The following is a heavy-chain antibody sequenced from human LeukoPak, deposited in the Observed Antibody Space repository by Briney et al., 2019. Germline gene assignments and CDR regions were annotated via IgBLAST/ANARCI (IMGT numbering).Heavy chain of an antibody. CDR2: ISSSSSTI. CDR3: ARAWGGIDI. Sequence: GGSLRLSCAASGFTFSSYEMNWVRQAPGKGLEWVSYISSSSSTIYYADSVKGRFTISRDNAKNSLYLQMNSLRAEDTAVYYCARAWGGIDIWGQGTMVTVSS. V-gene: IGHV3-48*01. D-gene: IGHD3-16*01. CDR1: GFTFSSYE. J-gene: IGHJ3*02.